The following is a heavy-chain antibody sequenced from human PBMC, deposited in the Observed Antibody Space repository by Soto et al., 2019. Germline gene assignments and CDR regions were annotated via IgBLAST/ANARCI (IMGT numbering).Heavy chain of an antibody. Sequence: PGGSLRVSCVAFGFTFISHTMNWVRQAPGKGLAKVSSISSSSNYIYYADSVKGRFTISRDNAKSFLYLQMDSLRAEDTAVYYCARGYTQFDHCGRGTLVTVSS. CDR3: ARGYTQFDH. D-gene: IGHD5-18*01. CDR2: ISSSSNYI. V-gene: IGHV3-21*06. CDR1: GFTFISHT. J-gene: IGHJ4*02.